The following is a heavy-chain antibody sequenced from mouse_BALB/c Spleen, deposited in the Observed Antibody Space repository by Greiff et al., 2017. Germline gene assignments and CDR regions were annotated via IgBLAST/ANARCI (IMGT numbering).Heavy chain of an antibody. V-gene: IGHV1-9*01. D-gene: IGHD2-4*01. CDR2: ILPGSGST. CDR3: ALYYEYEDYAMDY. Sequence: QVQLQQSGAELMKPGASVKISCKATGYTFSSYWIEWVKQRPGHGLEWIGEILPGSGSTNYNEKFKGKATFTADTSSNTAYMQLSSLTSEDSAVYYCALYYEYEDYAMDYWGQGTSVTVSS. CDR1: GYTFSSYW. J-gene: IGHJ4*01.